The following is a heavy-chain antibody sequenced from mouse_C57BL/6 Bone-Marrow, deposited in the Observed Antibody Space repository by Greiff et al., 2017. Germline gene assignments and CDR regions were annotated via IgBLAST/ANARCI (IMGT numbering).Heavy chain of an antibody. CDR2: IYPRSGNN. D-gene: IGHD2-10*01. CDR1: GYTFTSYG. J-gene: IGHJ4*01. V-gene: IGHV1-81*01. CDR3: ARHLLFFYDYAMDY. Sequence: QVQLQQSGAELARPGASVKLSCKASGYTFTSYGISWVKQRPGQGLEWIGEIYPRSGNNYYNEKFKGKATLTADKSSSTAYMELRSLTSEDSAVYFCARHLLFFYDYAMDYWGQGTSVTVSS.